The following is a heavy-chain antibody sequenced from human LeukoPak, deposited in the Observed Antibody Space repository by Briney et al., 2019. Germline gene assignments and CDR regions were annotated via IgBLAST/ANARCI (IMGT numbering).Heavy chain of an antibody. CDR3: ARGPDSSSFDY. V-gene: IGHV3-7*01. Sequence: GGSLRLSCTASGLNFRTSWMSWVRQSPGKGLEFLANIRYDGTVKNYMDSVKGRFTISRDNPKNSLYLQMDSLRADDTAVYYCARGPDSSSFDYWGQGVLVTVSS. J-gene: IGHJ4*02. D-gene: IGHD6-13*01. CDR1: GLNFRTSW. CDR2: IRYDGTVK.